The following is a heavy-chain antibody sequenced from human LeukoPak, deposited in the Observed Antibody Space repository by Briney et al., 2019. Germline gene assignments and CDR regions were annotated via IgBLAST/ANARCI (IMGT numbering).Heavy chain of an antibody. Sequence: PSETLSLTCTVSGGSISSGGYYWSWIRQPPGKGLEWIGYIYHSGSTYYNPSLKSRVTISVDRSKNQFSLKLSSVTAADTAVYYCARSKGIAARPRGSLDYWGQGTLVTVSS. CDR3: ARSKGIAARPRGSLDY. J-gene: IGHJ4*02. V-gene: IGHV4-30-2*01. CDR2: IYHSGST. CDR1: GGSISSGGYY. D-gene: IGHD6-6*01.